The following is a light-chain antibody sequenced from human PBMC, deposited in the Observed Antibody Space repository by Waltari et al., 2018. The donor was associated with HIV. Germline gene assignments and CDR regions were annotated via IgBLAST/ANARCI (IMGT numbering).Light chain of an antibody. J-gene: IGKJ1*01. CDR3: QQYNVWPPWT. V-gene: IGKV3-15*01. CDR1: QSVSGN. CDR2: GAS. Sequence: EIVMTQSPATLSVSPGERATLSCRASQSVSGNLAWYQQKPGQAPRLLIYGASTRATVIPARFSGSGSGTEFTLSISSLQSEEFAVYYCQQYNVWPPWTFGQGTEVEIK.